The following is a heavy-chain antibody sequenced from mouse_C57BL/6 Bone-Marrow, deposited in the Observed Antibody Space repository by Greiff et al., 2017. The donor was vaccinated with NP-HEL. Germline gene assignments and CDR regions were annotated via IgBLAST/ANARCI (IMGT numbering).Heavy chain of an antibody. J-gene: IGHJ2*01. Sequence: VKLMESGPELVKPGASVKLSCKASGYTFTSYDINWVEQRPGQGLEWIGWIYPRDGSTKYNEKFKGKATLTVDTSSSTAYMELHSLTSEDSAVYFCARDYYGSSYYFDYWGQGTTLTVSA. CDR1: GYTFTSYD. V-gene: IGHV1-85*01. CDR3: ARDYYGSSYYFDY. D-gene: IGHD1-1*01. CDR2: IYPRDGST.